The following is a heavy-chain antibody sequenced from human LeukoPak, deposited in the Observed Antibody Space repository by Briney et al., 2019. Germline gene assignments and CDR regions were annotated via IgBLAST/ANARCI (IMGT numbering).Heavy chain of an antibody. D-gene: IGHD1-26*01. J-gene: IGHJ4*02. CDR2: LSSGSNYI. Sequence: PGGSLRLSCAASGFTFSSYSMNWVRQAPGQGLEWVSCLSSGSNYIYYADSVKGRFTISRDNTKNSLYLQMNSLRAEDTAVYYCARDINPYSGSYNLDYWGQGTLVTVSS. CDR1: GFTFSSYS. V-gene: IGHV3-21*01. CDR3: ARDINPYSGSYNLDY.